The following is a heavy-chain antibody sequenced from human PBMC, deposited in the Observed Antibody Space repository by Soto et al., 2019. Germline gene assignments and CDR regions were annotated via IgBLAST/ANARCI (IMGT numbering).Heavy chain of an antibody. CDR3: IRGGSPYYYDY. Sequence: GGSLRLSCAASVFIFSGSAVHWVRQASGKGLEWVGRILSKAGNYATAYPASMKGRFTISRDDSENTAFLQMNSLKTEDTAVYYCIRGGSPYYYDYWGQGTLVTVSS. CDR2: ILSKAGNYAT. V-gene: IGHV3-73*01. CDR1: VFIFSGSA. J-gene: IGHJ4*02.